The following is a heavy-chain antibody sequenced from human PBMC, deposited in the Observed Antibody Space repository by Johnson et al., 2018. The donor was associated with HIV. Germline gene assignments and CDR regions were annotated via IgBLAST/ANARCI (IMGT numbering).Heavy chain of an antibody. J-gene: IGHJ3*02. CDR1: GFTVSINY. V-gene: IGHV3-66*03. CDR3: ASPRAVAGGGAFDI. CDR2: ISSAGTT. D-gene: IGHD6-19*01. Sequence: VQLVESGGGLIQPGGSLRLSCAASGFTVSINYMSWIRQAPGKGLEWVSVISSAGTTYYADSVKGRFTISRDSSKNTLYLQMNSLRAEDTAVYYCASPRAVAGGGAFDIWGQGTMVTVSS.